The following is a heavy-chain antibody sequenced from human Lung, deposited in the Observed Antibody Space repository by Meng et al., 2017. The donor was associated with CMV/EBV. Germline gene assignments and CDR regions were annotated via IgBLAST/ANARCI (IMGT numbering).Heavy chain of an antibody. J-gene: IGHJ4*02. V-gene: IGHV4-30-4*01. D-gene: IGHD2-15*01. CDR3: ARVGGCSGGGCYHRLFDY. CDR2: IYYTGST. CDR1: GGSISSGDYY. Sequence: VPLEEAGPGLVKPSQTLSLPCTVSGGSISSGDYYWCWIRQPPGKGLEWIGYIYYTGSTYYNPSLKSRVIISVDTSKNQFSLKLNSVTAADTAVYYCARVGGCSGGGCYHRLFDYWGQGTLVTVSS.